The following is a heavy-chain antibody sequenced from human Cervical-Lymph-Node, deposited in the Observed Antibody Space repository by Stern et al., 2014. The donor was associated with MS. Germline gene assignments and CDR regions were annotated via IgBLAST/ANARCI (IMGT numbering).Heavy chain of an antibody. V-gene: IGHV1-69*01. CDR3: ARDIVVQDHPYYDS. J-gene: IGHJ4*02. D-gene: IGHD1-1*01. CDR1: GGTFKTDG. CDR2: ILPALEAP. Sequence: VQLVQSGAEVKKPGSSVKVSCRASGGTFKTDGFSWVRQAPGQGLEWLGEILPALEAPDYAQKFQARVTITADESLNTAYMELRSLTSEDTAVYFCARDIVVQDHPYYDSWGQGTLVTVSS.